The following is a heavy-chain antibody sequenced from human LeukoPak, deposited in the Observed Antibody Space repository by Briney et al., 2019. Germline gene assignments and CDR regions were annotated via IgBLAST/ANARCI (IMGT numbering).Heavy chain of an antibody. V-gene: IGHV1-46*01. CDR1: GYTFTSYY. Sequence: ASVKVSCKASGYTFTSYYMHWVRQAPGQGLEWMGIINPSGGSTSYAQKFQGRVTVTTDTSTSTAYMELRSLRSDDTAVYYCAREPQAWYNSSWVLDYWGQGTLVTVSS. J-gene: IGHJ4*02. CDR2: INPSGGST. CDR3: AREPQAWYNSSWVLDY. D-gene: IGHD6-13*01.